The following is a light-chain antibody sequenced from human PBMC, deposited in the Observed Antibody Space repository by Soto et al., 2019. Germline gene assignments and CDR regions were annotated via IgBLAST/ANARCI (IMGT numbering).Light chain of an antibody. CDR2: EVT. J-gene: IGLJ2*01. Sequence: QSALTQPASVSGSPGQSITISCTGTSSDVGNFNLVSWYQHHPGKAPKLMIYEVTKRPSGVPDRFSGSKSGNTASLTVSGLRADDEADYYCSSYAGSNNLLFGGGTKLTVL. CDR1: SSDVGNFNL. CDR3: SSYAGSNNLL. V-gene: IGLV2-8*01.